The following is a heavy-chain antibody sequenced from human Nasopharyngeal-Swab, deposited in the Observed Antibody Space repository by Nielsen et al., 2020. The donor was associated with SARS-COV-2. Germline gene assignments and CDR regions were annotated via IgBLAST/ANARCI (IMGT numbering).Heavy chain of an antibody. CDR3: ARGGPPTYYDILTGYPYYYYGMDV. V-gene: IGHV1-18*01. Sequence: ASVKVSCKASGYTFTSYGISWVRQAPGQGLEWMGWISAYNGNTNYAQKLQGRVTMTTDTSTSTAYMELRSLRSDDTAVYYCARGGPPTYYDILTGYPYYYYGMDVWGQGTTVTVSS. J-gene: IGHJ6*02. CDR2: ISAYNGNT. CDR1: GYTFTSYG. D-gene: IGHD3-9*01.